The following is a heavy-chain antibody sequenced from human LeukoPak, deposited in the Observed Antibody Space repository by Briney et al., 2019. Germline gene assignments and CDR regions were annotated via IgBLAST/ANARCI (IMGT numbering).Heavy chain of an antibody. D-gene: IGHD4-23*01. CDR3: ARDLHGGNSGLGY. J-gene: IGHJ1*01. CDR2: IHYSGFS. V-gene: IGHV4-59*01. Sequence: SETLSLTCTVSGGSISSYYWSWIRQPPGKGLEWIGYIHYSGFSNYNPSLKSRVTISVDTSRNQFSLKLSFVTAADTAVYYCARDLHGGNSGLGYWGQGTLVTVSS. CDR1: GGSISSYY.